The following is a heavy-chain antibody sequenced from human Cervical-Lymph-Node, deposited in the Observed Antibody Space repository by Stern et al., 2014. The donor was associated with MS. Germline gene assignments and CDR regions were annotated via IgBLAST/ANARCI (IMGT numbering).Heavy chain of an antibody. Sequence: EVHLVESGRGLVQRGGSLRLSCVASGFTYMNYGMHWVRQAPGKGLEWVSGISGSGGSTSHANSVKGRFTISRDNSKNTLYLQMNSLRADDTAVYYCAKDSTYYYDSSGFDSWGQGILVTVSS. D-gene: IGHD3-22*01. J-gene: IGHJ4*02. CDR2: ISGSGGST. CDR3: AKDSTYYYDSSGFDS. V-gene: IGHV3-23*04. CDR1: GFTYMNYG.